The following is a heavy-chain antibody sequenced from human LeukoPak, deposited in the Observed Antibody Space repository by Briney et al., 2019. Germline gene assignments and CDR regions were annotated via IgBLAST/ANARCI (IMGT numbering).Heavy chain of an antibody. V-gene: IGHV3-13*01. J-gene: IGHJ5*02. CDR3: VRGCTYCNWKTWFDP. D-gene: IGHD2/OR15-2a*01. Sequence: GGSLRLSCVTSGFTFNVYDMHWVRQAKGKGLEWVSAIGTLHDAYYPDSVKGRFTIPRENARNSLYLQMNSLTAGDTAVYYCVRGCTYCNWKTWFDPWGQGTLVTVSS. CDR1: GFTFNVYD. CDR2: IGTLHDA.